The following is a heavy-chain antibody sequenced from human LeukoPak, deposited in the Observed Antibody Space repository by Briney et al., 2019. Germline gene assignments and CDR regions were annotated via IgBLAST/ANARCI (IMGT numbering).Heavy chain of an antibody. J-gene: IGHJ4*02. D-gene: IGHD2-21*02. CDR2: ISSNGGST. CDR3: VKGIVVVTARAFDY. V-gene: IGHV3-64D*06. Sequence: GVSLRLSCSASGFTFSSYAMHWVRQAPGRGLEYVSAISSNGGSTYYADSVKGRFTISRDNSKNTLYLQMSSLRPEDTAVYYCVKGIVVVTARAFDYWGQGTLVTVSS. CDR1: GFTFSSYA.